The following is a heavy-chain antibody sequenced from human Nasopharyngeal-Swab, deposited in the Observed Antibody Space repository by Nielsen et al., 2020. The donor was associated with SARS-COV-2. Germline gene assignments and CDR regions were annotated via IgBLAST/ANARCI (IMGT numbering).Heavy chain of an antibody. Sequence: GESLNTSCAGSGFTFNSYSMIRVRPVPGAGLEWVSSLSGSGSYVYYADSVKGRFTISKDSAKNSLYLQMNSLRADDTAVYFCARIAGRGSIYYYYMDVWGTGTTVTVSS. J-gene: IGHJ6*03. CDR3: ARIAGRGSIYYYYMDV. CDR1: GFTFNSYS. CDR2: LSGSGSYV. V-gene: IGHV3-21*01. D-gene: IGHD1-26*01.